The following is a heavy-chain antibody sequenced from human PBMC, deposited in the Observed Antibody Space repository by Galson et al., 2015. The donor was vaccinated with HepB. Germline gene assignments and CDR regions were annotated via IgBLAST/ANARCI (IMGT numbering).Heavy chain of an antibody. CDR3: TRPLVRYSREFDS. CDR1: GGSINNTSYY. J-gene: IGHJ5*01. D-gene: IGHD6-13*01. V-gene: IGHV4-39*01. Sequence: SETLSLTCTVSGGSINNTSYYWGWIRQPPGKGLEWIGSIYYSGSTNYNPSLESRVTISVDTSKNQFSLKLSSVTAADTAVYYCTRPLVRYSREFDSWGQGTLVTVSS. CDR2: IYYSGST.